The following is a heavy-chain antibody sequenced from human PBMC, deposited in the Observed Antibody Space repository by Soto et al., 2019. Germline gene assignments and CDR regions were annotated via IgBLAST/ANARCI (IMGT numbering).Heavy chain of an antibody. CDR3: ARGEVRGPFDI. V-gene: IGHV4-30-4*01. J-gene: IGHJ3*02. CDR2: IHNSGST. CDR1: GGSMNRHDYY. Sequence: QQQLQESGPGLVKPSQTLSLTCTVSGGSMNRHDYYWSWIRQPPGKGLEWIGYIHNSGSTYYNPSLKSRLTISSDMSKNQFSLRLNSVTAADTALYFFARGEVRGPFDIWGQGTKVTVSS. D-gene: IGHD3-10*01.